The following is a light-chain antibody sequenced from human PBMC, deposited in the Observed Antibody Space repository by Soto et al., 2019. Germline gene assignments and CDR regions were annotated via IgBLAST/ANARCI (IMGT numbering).Light chain of an antibody. V-gene: IGLV2-14*01. Sequence: QSALSQPASVSGSPGQSITISCTGTSSDVGFYNFVSWYQHLPGKAPKVILCEVNGRPSGISNRFSGSKSGNTASLTISGLRAEDEGDYYCSSFTTTNSLWVFGGGTKVTVL. CDR1: SSDVGFYNF. J-gene: IGLJ3*02. CDR2: EVN. CDR3: SSFTTTNSLWV.